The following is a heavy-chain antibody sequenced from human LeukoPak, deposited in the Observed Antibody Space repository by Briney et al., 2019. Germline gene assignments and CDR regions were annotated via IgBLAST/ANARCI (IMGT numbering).Heavy chain of an antibody. CDR3: AGTSYYDILTLDP. CDR2: IYHSGST. CDR1: GYSISSGYY. V-gene: IGHV4-38-2*02. Sequence: PSETLSLTCTVSGYSISSGYYWGWIRQPPGKGLEWIGSIYHSGSTYYSPSLKSRVTISVDTSKNQFSLKLSSVTAADTAVYYCAGTSYYDILTLDPWGQGTLVTVSS. D-gene: IGHD3-9*01. J-gene: IGHJ5*02.